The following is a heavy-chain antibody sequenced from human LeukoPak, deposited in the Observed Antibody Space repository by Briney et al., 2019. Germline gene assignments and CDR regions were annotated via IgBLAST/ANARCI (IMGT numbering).Heavy chain of an antibody. CDR1: GFTFSHFG. D-gene: IGHD4-11*01. J-gene: IGHJ5*02. V-gene: IGHV3-33*06. CDR3: AKDAQRGFDYRNSLEH. CDR2: IWSDATNQ. Sequence: PRGSLRLSCETSGFTFSHFGMHWVRQAPGKGLEWVAVIWSDATNQYYADSVKGRFTISRDNFRRTVSLEMNSLRAEDTAVYYCAKDAQRGFDYRNSLEHWGQGSLVIVSS.